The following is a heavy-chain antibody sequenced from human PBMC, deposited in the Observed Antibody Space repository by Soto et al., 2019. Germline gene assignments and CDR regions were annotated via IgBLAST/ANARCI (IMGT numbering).Heavy chain of an antibody. D-gene: IGHD1-26*01. CDR2: IIPIFGTA. CDR1: GGTFSSYA. V-gene: IGHV1-69*01. Sequence: QVQLVQSGAEVKKPGSSVKVSCKASGGTFSSYAIRWVRQAPGQGLEWMGGIIPIFGTANYAQKFQGRVTITADESTSTAYMELSSLISEDTAVYYCASVPKPSGSYKYGDYWGQGTLVTVSS. CDR3: ASVPKPSGSYKYGDY. J-gene: IGHJ4*02.